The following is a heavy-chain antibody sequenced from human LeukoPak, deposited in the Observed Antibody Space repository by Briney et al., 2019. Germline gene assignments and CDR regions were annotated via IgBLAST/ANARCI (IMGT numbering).Heavy chain of an antibody. CDR1: GFTFSSYS. J-gene: IGHJ4*02. CDR2: ISSSSSYI. D-gene: IGHD3-3*01. V-gene: IGHV3-21*01. CDR3: ARVLKGDTYYDFWSGYQKPAVLDY. Sequence: PGGSLRLSCAASGFTFSSYSMNWVRQAPGKGLEWVSSISSSSSYIYYADSVKGRFTISRDNAKNSLYLQMNSLRAEDTAVYYCARVLKGDTYYDFWSGYQKPAVLDYWGQGTLVTVSS.